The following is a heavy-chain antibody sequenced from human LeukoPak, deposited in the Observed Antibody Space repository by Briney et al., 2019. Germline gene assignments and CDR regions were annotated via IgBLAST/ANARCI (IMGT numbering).Heavy chain of an antibody. CDR2: IYSGGST. V-gene: IGHV3-66*01. D-gene: IGHD6-19*01. Sequence: PGGSLRLSCAASEFSVGSNYMTWVRQAPGKGLEWVSLIYSGGSTYYADSVKGRFTISRDNSKNTLYLQMNSLRAEDTAVYYCAKRAVADTPYYFDHWGQGTLVTVSS. J-gene: IGHJ4*02. CDR3: AKRAVADTPYYFDH. CDR1: EFSVGSNY.